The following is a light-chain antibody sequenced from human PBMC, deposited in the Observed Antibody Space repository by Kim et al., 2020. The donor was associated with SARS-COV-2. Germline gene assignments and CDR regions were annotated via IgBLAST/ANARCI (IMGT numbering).Light chain of an antibody. Sequence: DLQMTQSPSSLSASVGDRVTITCRASQEITNYLAWYQQHPGKLPTLLIYAASTLRSGVPSRFRGSGSGTDFTLTITSLQPEDVATYYCQKYDSAPRTFGQGTKVDIK. CDR3: QKYDSAPRT. CDR1: QEITNY. V-gene: IGKV1-27*01. CDR2: AAS. J-gene: IGKJ1*01.